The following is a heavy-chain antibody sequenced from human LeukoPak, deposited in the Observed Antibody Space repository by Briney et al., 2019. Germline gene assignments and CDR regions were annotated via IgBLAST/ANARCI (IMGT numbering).Heavy chain of an antibody. CDR3: ARDAARYYDILTGYYSNYMDV. J-gene: IGHJ6*03. Sequence: ASVKVSCKASGGTFSSYAISWVRQAPGQGLEWMGGIIPIFGTANYAQKFQGRVTITTDESTSTAYMELSSLRSEDTAVYYCARDAARYYDILTGYYSNYMDVWGKGTTVTVSS. V-gene: IGHV1-69*05. CDR1: GGTFSSYA. CDR2: IIPIFGTA. D-gene: IGHD3-9*01.